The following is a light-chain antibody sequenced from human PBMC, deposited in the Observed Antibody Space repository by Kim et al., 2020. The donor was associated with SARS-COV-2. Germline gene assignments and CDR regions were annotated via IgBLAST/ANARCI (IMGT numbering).Light chain of an antibody. CDR1: KLGDKD. Sequence: VHPGQTATITCSGDKLGDKDSYWYQQKPGQSPVLVIYQVTKRPSGIPERFSGSSSGNTATLTISGTQAMDEADYYCQAWDSTTVVFGGGTQLTVL. J-gene: IGLJ2*01. CDR3: QAWDSTTVV. CDR2: QVT. V-gene: IGLV3-1*01.